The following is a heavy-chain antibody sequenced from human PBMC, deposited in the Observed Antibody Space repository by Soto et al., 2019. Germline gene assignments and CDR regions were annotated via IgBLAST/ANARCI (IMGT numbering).Heavy chain of an antibody. CDR2: ISYDGSNK. Sequence: QVQLVESGGGVVQPGRSLRLSCAASGFTFSSYAMHWVRQAPGKGLEWVAVISYDGSNKYYADSVKGRFTIARDNSKNTLYRQMNSLRAEDTAVYYCARDVESAPERMYSSGDTPFTLWGQGTLVTVSS. V-gene: IGHV3-30-3*01. CDR1: GFTFSSYA. CDR3: ARDVESAPERMYSSGDTPFTL. J-gene: IGHJ4*02. D-gene: IGHD6-19*01.